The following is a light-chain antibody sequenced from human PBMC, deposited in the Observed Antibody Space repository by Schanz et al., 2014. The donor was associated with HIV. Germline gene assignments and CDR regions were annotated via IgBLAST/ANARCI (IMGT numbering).Light chain of an antibody. V-gene: IGKV4-1*01. CDR2: WAS. J-gene: IGKJ1*01. Sequence: DIVMIQSPDSLAVSLGERATIKCKSGQSLLHSADNKNYLAWYQQKPGLPPKLLIYWASTRESGVPERFSGSGSGTDFTLTISSLQADDVAVYYCQQYYSSPMAFGQGTMVEIK. CDR1: QSLLHSADNKNY. CDR3: QQYYSSPMA.